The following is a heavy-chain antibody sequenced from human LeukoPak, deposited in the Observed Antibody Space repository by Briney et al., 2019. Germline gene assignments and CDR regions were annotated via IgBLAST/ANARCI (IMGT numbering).Heavy chain of an antibody. Sequence: SETLSLTCTVSGASVSTHYWSWIRQPPGKGLEWIGYMYHTGSTNYNPSVESQVSISLDTSKNQLSLMMRPVTAADTAIYYCARGVEMATIGFDYWGQGTLVTVSS. CDR3: ARGVEMATIGFDY. CDR2: MYHTGST. CDR1: GASVSTHY. J-gene: IGHJ4*02. V-gene: IGHV4-59*02. D-gene: IGHD5-24*01.